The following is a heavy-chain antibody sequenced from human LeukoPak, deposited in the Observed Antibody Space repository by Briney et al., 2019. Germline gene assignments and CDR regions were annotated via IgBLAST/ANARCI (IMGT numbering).Heavy chain of an antibody. CDR1: GGSISSYY. V-gene: IGHV4-59*08. Sequence: SETLSLTCTVSGGSISSYYWSWIRQPPGKGLEWIGYVSYSGTTNYNPSLKSRVTISLDTSKNQFSLKLRSVTAADTAAYYCARHPYYYGSGSYYNFDYWGQGTLVTVSS. D-gene: IGHD3-10*01. J-gene: IGHJ4*02. CDR2: VSYSGTT. CDR3: ARHPYYYGSGSYYNFDY.